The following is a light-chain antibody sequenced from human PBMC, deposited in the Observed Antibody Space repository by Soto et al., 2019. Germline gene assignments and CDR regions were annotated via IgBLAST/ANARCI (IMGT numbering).Light chain of an antibody. CDR2: DAS. V-gene: IGKV1-33*01. CDR1: QDIGNN. J-gene: IGKJ2*01. Sequence: DIQMTQSPSSLSASVGDRVTITCQASQDIGNNLNWYQHKPGKAPTLLIFDASNLETRVPSRFSGSGSGTDFTFTISSLQPADIATYYCQQYDNLPRYTFGQGTKLEIK. CDR3: QQYDNLPRYT.